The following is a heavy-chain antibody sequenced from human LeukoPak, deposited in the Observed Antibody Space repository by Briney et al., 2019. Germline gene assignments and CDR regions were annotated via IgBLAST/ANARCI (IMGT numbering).Heavy chain of an antibody. CDR3: ARDYGGSSPFDY. V-gene: IGHV3-48*03. CDR1: GFTFSSYE. J-gene: IGHJ4*02. CDR2: ITSSGTTI. Sequence: GGSLRLSCAASGFTFSSYEMHWVRQAAGKGLEWVSYITSSGTTIYYADSVKGRFTISRDNAKNSLYLQMNSLRAEDTAVYYCARDYGGSSPFDYWGQGTLVTVSS. D-gene: IGHD4-23*01.